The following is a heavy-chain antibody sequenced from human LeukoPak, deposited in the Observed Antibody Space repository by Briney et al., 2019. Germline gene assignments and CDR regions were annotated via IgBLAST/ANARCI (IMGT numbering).Heavy chain of an antibody. V-gene: IGHV3-20*04. Sequence: PGGSLRLSCAASGFTFDDYGMSWVRQAPGKGLEWASGINWNGGSTGYADSVKGRFTISRDNAKNSLYLQMNSLRAEDTALYYCARERYCSSTSCYTWRGETDYWGQGTLVTVSS. J-gene: IGHJ4*02. D-gene: IGHD2-2*02. CDR3: ARERYCSSTSCYTWRGETDY. CDR1: GFTFDDYG. CDR2: INWNGGST.